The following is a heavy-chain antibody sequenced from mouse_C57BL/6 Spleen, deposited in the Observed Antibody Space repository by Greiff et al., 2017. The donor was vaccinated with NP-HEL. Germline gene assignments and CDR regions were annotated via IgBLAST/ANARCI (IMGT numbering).Heavy chain of an antibody. CDR2: IDPEDGDT. CDR1: GFNFTDYY. CDR3: TTTTTVGPTGY. J-gene: IGHJ2*01. Sequence: VQLQQSGAELVRPGASVKLSCTASGFNFTDYYMHWVKQRPEQGLEWIGRIDPEDGDTEYAPKFKGKATMTADKSSNTAYLQLSSLTSEDTAVYYCTTTTTVGPTGYWGQGTTRTVSS. D-gene: IGHD1-1*01. V-gene: IGHV14-1*01.